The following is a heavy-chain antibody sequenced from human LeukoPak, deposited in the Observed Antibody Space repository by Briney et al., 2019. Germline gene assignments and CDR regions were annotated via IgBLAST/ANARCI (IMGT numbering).Heavy chain of an antibody. V-gene: IGHV4-59*11. CDR1: GVSISSHY. Sequence: PSETLSLTCTVSGVSISSHYWSWIRQPPGKGLEWIGYIYYSGSTNYNPSLKSRVTISVDTSKNQFSLKLSSVTAADTAVYYCARGQLVDYWGQGTLVTVSS. CDR2: IYYSGST. D-gene: IGHD6-6*01. J-gene: IGHJ4*02. CDR3: ARGQLVDY.